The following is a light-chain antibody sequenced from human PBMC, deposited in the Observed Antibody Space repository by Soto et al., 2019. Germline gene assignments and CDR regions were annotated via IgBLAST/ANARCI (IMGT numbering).Light chain of an antibody. V-gene: IGLV1-36*01. CDR2: YDD. Sequence: QSVLTQPPSVSEAPRQRVTISCSGSSSNIGNNAVNWYQQLPGKAPKLLIYYDDLLPSGVSDRFSGSKSGTSASLAISWLQSEDEDDYYCAAWDDSLNGYVFGTGTKLTVL. CDR1: SSNIGNNA. CDR3: AAWDDSLNGYV. J-gene: IGLJ1*01.